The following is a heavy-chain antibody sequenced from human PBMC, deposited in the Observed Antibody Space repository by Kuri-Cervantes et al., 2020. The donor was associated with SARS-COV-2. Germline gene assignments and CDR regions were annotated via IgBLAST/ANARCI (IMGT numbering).Heavy chain of an antibody. CDR1: GYTFTGYY. J-gene: IGHJ4*02. D-gene: IGHD2-21*02. Sequence: AAVKDSCKASGYTFTGYYMHWVRQAPGQGLEWMGWINPNSGGTNYAQKFQGRVTMTRDTSISTAYMELSRLRSDDTAVYYCSRADPPLAYCGGDCRLFDYWGQGTLVAVSS. CDR2: INPNSGGT. V-gene: IGHV1-2*02. CDR3: SRADPPLAYCGGDCRLFDY.